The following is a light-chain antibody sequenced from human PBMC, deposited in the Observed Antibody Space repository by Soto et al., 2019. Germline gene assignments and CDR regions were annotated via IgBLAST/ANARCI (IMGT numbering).Light chain of an antibody. J-gene: IGKJ1*01. V-gene: IGKV3-20*01. CDR3: QQYGNSPL. CDR2: GAS. Sequence: EIVLTQSPGTLSLSPGERATLSCRASQSVSSSYLAWYQQKPGQAPRLLIYGASSRATGIPDRFSGSGSGTDFTLTISRLEPEDFAVYYCQQYGNSPLFGQGTKVDIK. CDR1: QSVSSSY.